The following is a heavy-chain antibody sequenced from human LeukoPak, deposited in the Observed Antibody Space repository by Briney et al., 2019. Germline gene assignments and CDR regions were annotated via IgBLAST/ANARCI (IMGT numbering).Heavy chain of an antibody. J-gene: IGHJ6*03. CDR3: ARATLWFGELLSGDHYYYYMDV. D-gene: IGHD3-10*01. CDR1: GGSISSYY. CDR2: IYYSGST. Sequence: SETLSLTCTVSGGSISSYYWSWIRPPPGKGLEWIGYIYYSGSTNYNPSLKSRVTISVDTSKNQFSLKLSSVTAADTAVYYCARATLWFGELLSGDHYYYYMDVWGKGTTVTVSS. V-gene: IGHV4-59*01.